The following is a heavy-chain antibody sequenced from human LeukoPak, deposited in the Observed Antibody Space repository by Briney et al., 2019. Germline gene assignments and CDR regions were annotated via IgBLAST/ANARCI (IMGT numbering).Heavy chain of an antibody. V-gene: IGHV3-21*01. Sequence: GGSLRLSCAAPGFTFSSYRMIWVRQAPGKGLEWVSSISTIVGSIYYADSVKGRFTISRDNAESSLYLQMDSLRAEDTAVYYCARIGLDRENDYWGQGTLVTVSS. D-gene: IGHD3-16*01. CDR3: ARIGLDRENDY. J-gene: IGHJ4*02. CDR1: GFTFSSYR. CDR2: ISTIVGSI.